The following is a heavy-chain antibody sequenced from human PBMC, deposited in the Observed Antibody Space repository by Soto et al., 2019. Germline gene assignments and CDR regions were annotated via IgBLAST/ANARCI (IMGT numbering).Heavy chain of an antibody. CDR1: GGSISSSTYY. V-gene: IGHV4-39*01. CDR2: ISYSGNT. D-gene: IGHD3-3*01. CDR3: ARHQGGFTVFGAVHPLFDH. J-gene: IGHJ4*02. Sequence: QLQLQESGPGLVKPSETLSLPCTVSGGSISSSTYYWGWIRQPPGKELEWIGSISYSGNTYYNPSLKSRVTISVDTSMNQLSLKLTSVTAADTAVYYCARHQGGFTVFGAVHPLFDHWGQGTLVTVSS.